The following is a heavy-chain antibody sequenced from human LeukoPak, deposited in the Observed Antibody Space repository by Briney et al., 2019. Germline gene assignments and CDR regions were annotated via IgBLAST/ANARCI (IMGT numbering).Heavy chain of an antibody. V-gene: IGHV3-30*04. CDR3: AQRGGLDY. J-gene: IGHJ4*02. D-gene: IGHD3-16*01. CDR1: GFTFSRFA. CDR2: ISYDGSNK. Sequence: GGSLRLSCAASGFTFSRFAMHWVRQAPGKGLEWVAVISYDGSNKYCADSVKGRFTISRDNSKNTLYLQMNSLRAEDTAVYYCAQRGGLDYWGQGTLVTVSS.